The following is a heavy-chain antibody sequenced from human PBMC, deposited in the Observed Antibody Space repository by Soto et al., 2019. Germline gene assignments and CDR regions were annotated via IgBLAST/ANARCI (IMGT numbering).Heavy chain of an antibody. V-gene: IGHV4-61*01. D-gene: IGHD6-19*01. J-gene: IGHJ4*02. CDR1: GGSVNSDSYY. CDR3: ARVSIVVAARILDS. Sequence: PSETLSLTCTVSGGSVNSDSYYWSWIRQPPGKGLEWIGYIYYNGDTRYNPSLRSRVTISVDTPKNQFSLKLSSVTATDTAVYYCARVSIVVAARILDSWGQGTLVTVFS. CDR2: IYYNGDT.